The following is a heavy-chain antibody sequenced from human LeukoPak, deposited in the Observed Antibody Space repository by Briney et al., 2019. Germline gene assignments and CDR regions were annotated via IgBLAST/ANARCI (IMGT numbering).Heavy chain of an antibody. CDR3: VTPWSGPTGMD. CDR2: IYSGGTT. V-gene: IGHV3-66*01. Sequence: GGSLRLSCAASGFTVRGDYMSWVRQAPGKGLEWVSVIYSGGTTYYADSVKGRFTISRDNSENTVLLQMNSLRAEDTAVYYCVTPWSGPTGMDWGQGTLVTVSS. CDR1: GFTVRGDY. J-gene: IGHJ4*02. D-gene: IGHD3-3*01.